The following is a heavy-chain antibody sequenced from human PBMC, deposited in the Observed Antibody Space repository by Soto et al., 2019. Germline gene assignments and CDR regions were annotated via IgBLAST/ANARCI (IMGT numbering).Heavy chain of an antibody. V-gene: IGHV3-30*18. CDR1: GFTFSSYG. Sequence: PGGSLRLSCAASGFTFSSYGMHWVRQAPGKGLEWVAVISYDGSNKYYADSVKGRFTISRDNSKNTLHLQMNSLRAEDTAVYYCLNPPYWGQGTLVTVSS. J-gene: IGHJ4*02. CDR3: LNPPY. CDR2: ISYDGSNK.